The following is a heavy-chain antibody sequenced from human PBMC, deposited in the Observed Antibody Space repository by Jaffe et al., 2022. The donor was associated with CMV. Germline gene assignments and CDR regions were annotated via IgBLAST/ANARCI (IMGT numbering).Heavy chain of an antibody. CDR3: ARYLVHPNYYYYYYMDV. CDR1: GYSFTSYW. J-gene: IGHJ6*03. Sequence: EVQLVQSGAEVKKPGESLRISCKGSGYSFTSYWISWVRQMPGKGLEWMGRIDPSDSYTNYSPSFQGHVTISADKSISTAYLQWSSLKASDTAMYYCARYLVHPNYYYYYYMDVWGKGTTVTVSS. CDR2: IDPSDSYT. V-gene: IGHV5-10-1*03. D-gene: IGHD1-1*01.